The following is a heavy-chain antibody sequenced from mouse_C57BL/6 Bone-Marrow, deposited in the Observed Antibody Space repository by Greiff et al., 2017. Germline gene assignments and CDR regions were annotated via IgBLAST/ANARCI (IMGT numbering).Heavy chain of an antibody. Sequence: EVKLMESGGGLVQPGGSLKLSCAASGFTFSDYYMYWVRQTPETRLEWVAYISNGGGSTYYPDTVKGRFPISRDNAKNTLYLQMSRLKSEDTAMYYCARLTTNWYFDVWGTGTTVTVSS. CDR2: ISNGGGST. D-gene: IGHD1-1*01. J-gene: IGHJ1*03. CDR3: ARLTTNWYFDV. CDR1: GFTFSDYY. V-gene: IGHV5-12*01.